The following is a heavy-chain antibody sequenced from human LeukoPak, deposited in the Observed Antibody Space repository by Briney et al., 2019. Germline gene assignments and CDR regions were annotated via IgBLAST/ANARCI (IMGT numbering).Heavy chain of an antibody. J-gene: IGHJ4*02. CDR3: ARDLGGVIVPLFDFDY. CDR1: GYTFNGYY. Sequence: EASVKVSCKAPGYTFNGYYMHCVRQAPGQGLEWMGWINPNSGGTNYAQKFQGRVTMTRDTSISTAYMELSRLRSDDTAVYYCARDLGGVIVPLFDFDYWGQGTLVTVSS. CDR2: INPNSGGT. V-gene: IGHV1-2*02. D-gene: IGHD3-16*02.